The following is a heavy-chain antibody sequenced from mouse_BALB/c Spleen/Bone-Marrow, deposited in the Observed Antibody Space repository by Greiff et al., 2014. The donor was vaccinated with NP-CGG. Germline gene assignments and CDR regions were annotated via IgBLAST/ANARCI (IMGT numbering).Heavy chain of an antibody. V-gene: IGHV4-1*02. CDR3: ARLNYYGNLFV. CDR2: INPDSSTI. Sequence: EVQLQQSGGGLVQPGGSLKLSCAASGFDFSRYWMSWVRQAPGKGLEWIGEINPDSSTINYTPSLKDKFIISRDNAKNTLYLQXXXXXSEDTALYYCARLNYYGNLFVWGAGTTVTVSS. CDR1: GFDFSRYW. D-gene: IGHD1-1*01. J-gene: IGHJ1*01.